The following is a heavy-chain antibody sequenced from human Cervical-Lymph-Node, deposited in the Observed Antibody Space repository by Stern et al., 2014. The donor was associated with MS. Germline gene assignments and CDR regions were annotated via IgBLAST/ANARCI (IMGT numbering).Heavy chain of an antibody. CDR2: IIPIFGAA. D-gene: IGHD1-1*01. CDR3: ARDNDDNGMDV. Sequence: VQLVESLAGVKKPGSSVKVSCKASGGSFSNFGFSWVRQAPGQGLDWLGGIIPIFGAAHYAQKFQGRVTITADISTSTAYMELNSLRSEDTAVYYCARDNDDNGMDVWGQGTTVIVSS. CDR1: GGSFSNFG. J-gene: IGHJ6*02. V-gene: IGHV1-69*06.